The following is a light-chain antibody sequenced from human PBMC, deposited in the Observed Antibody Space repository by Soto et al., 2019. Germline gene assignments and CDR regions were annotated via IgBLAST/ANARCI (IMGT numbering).Light chain of an antibody. CDR1: QTISSW. J-gene: IGKJ1*01. V-gene: IGKV1-5*03. CDR3: QHYNSYSEA. Sequence: QMTPSNSTLAGAVGDRVTITCRASQTISSWLAWYQQKPGKAPKLLIYKASTLKSGVPSRFSGSGSGTEFTLTISSLQPDDFATYYCQHYNSYSEAFAQRTKVAIK. CDR2: KAS.